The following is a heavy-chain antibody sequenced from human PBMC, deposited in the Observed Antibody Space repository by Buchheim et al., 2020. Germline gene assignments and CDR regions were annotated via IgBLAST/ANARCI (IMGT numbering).Heavy chain of an antibody. CDR1: GGSISSYY. CDR3: AGGGRGSYDRNFDY. J-gene: IGHJ4*02. Sequence: QVQLQESGPGLVKPSETLSLTCTVSGGSISSYYWSWIRQPPGKGLEWIGYIYYSGSTNYNPSLKSRVTISVDTSKNQFSLKLGAVTAADTAVYYCAGGGRGSYDRNFDYWGQGTL. V-gene: IGHV4-59*01. D-gene: IGHD1-26*01. CDR2: IYYSGST.